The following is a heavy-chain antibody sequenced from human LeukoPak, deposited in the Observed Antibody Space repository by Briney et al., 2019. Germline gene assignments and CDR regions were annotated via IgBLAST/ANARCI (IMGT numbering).Heavy chain of an antibody. D-gene: IGHD3-22*01. V-gene: IGHV3-15*01. CDR3: TTNYYDSSGYYYVFDY. Sequence: GGSLRLSCAASGFTFSSAWMSWVRQAPGKGLEWVGRIKSKTDGGTTDYAAPVKGRFTISRDDSKNTLYLQMNSLKTEDTAVYYCTTNYYDSSGYYYVFDYWGQGTLVTVSS. J-gene: IGHJ4*02. CDR2: IKSKTDGGTT. CDR1: GFTFSSAW.